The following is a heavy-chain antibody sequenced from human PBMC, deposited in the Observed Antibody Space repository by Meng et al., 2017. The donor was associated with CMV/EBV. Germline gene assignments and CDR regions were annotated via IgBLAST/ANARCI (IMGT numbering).Heavy chain of an antibody. CDR3: ARTGEYPTFDY. Sequence: QVRLQESVHGLLKPSPPLSLTCTVSGGSISSGDYYWSWIRQPPGKGLEWIGYIYYSGSTYYNPSLKSRVTISVDTSKNQFSLKLSSVTAADTAVYYCARTGEYPTFDYWGQGTLVTVSS. CDR1: GGSISSGDYY. CDR2: IYYSGST. D-gene: IGHD2/OR15-2a*01. J-gene: IGHJ4*02. V-gene: IGHV4-30-4*08.